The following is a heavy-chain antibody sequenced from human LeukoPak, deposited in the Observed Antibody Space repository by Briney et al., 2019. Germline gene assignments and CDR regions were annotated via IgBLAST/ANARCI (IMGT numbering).Heavy chain of an antibody. D-gene: IGHD3-10*01. J-gene: IGHJ5*02. CDR2: ISGSGGST. CDR1: GFTFSSYA. Sequence: GGSLRLSCAASGFTFSSYAMSWVRQAPGKGLEWVSAISGSGGSTYYADSVKGRFTISRDNSKYTLYLQMNSLRAEDTAVYYCAKDQAELLWFGELFGWFDPWGQGTLVTVSS. V-gene: IGHV3-23*01. CDR3: AKDQAELLWFGELFGWFDP.